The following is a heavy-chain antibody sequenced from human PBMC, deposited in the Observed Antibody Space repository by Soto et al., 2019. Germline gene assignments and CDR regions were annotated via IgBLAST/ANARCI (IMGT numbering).Heavy chain of an antibody. CDR2: IDPSDSYT. V-gene: IGHV5-10-1*01. Sequence: PGESLQISCTVSGYRFTRYWISWVRQMPGKGLEWMGRIDPSDSYTNYSPSFQGHVTISADKSISTAYLQWSSLKASDTAMYYCARLDFSSGGWYDIYYGMDVWGQGTTVTVSS. CDR3: ARLDFSSGGWYDIYYGMDV. J-gene: IGHJ6*02. D-gene: IGHD6-19*01. CDR1: GYRFTRYW.